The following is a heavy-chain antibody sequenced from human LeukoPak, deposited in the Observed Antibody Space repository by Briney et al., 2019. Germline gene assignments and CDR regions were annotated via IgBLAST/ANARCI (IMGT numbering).Heavy chain of an antibody. J-gene: IGHJ3*01. CDR1: GYTFTNYG. D-gene: IGHD3-10*01. Sequence: ASVKVSCKASGYTFTNYGITWVRQAPGQGLEWMGWISGYTGNTNYAQRLQGRVTMTTDTSTSTAFMELRSLRSDDTAVYYCAKDEALVLWLGKVEAFDAWGQGTRVTVSS. CDR3: AKDEALVLWLGKVEAFDA. CDR2: ISGYTGNT. V-gene: IGHV1-18*04.